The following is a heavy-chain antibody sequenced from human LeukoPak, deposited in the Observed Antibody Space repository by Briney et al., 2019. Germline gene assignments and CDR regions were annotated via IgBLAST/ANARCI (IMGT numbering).Heavy chain of an antibody. J-gene: IGHJ4*02. V-gene: IGHV3-53*01. CDR3: ARGSGYSYGPYYFDY. CDR2: IYSGGST. D-gene: IGHD5-18*01. Sequence: GGSLRLSCAASGFTFDDYAMHWVRQAPGKGLEWVSVIYSGGSTYYADSVKGRFTISRDNSKNTLYLQMNSLRAEDTAVYYCARGSGYSYGPYYFDYWGQGTLVTVSS. CDR1: GFTFDDYA.